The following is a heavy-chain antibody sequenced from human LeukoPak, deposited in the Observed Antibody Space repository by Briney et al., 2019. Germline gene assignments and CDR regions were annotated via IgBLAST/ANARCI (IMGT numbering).Heavy chain of an antibody. CDR1: GFTFSSYA. D-gene: IGHD6-19*01. Sequence: GGSLRLSCAASGFTFSSYAMHWVRQAPGKGLEWVALISYDGGNIYSADSVKGRFTISRDNSKNTLYLQMNSLRAEDTSVYYCARGARGSGWRVFDYWGQGTLVTVSS. CDR2: ISYDGGNI. J-gene: IGHJ4*02. V-gene: IGHV3-30*04. CDR3: ARGARGSGWRVFDY.